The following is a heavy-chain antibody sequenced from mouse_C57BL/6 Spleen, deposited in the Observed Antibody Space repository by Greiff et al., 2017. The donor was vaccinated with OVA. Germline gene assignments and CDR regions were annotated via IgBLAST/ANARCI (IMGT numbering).Heavy chain of an antibody. CDR1: GYTFTSYW. CDR3: ARGSGTGY. CDR2: IDPSDSYT. D-gene: IGHD3-1*01. J-gene: IGHJ2*01. V-gene: IGHV1-50*01. Sequence: QVQLQQPGAELVKPGASVKLSCKASGYTFTSYWMQWVKQRPGQGLEWIGEIDPSDSYTNYTQKFKGKATLTVDTSSSTAYMQLSSLTSEDSAVYYCARGSGTGYWGQGTTLTVSS.